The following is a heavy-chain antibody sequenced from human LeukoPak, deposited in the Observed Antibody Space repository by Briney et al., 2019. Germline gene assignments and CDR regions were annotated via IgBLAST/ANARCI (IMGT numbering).Heavy chain of an antibody. CDR1: GGSISSYY. CDR2: IYYSGST. CDR3: ARGDWSLYYFDY. Sequence: SETLPLTCTVSGGSISSYYWSWIRQPPGKGLEWIGYIYYSGSTNYNPSLKSRVTISVDTSKNQFSLKLSSVTAADTAVYYCARGDWSLYYFDYWGQGTLVTVSS. J-gene: IGHJ4*02. V-gene: IGHV4-59*01. D-gene: IGHD3/OR15-3a*01.